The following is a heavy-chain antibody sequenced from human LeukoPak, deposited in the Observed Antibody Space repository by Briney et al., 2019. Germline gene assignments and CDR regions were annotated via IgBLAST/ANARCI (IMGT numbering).Heavy chain of an antibody. Sequence: PGGSLRLSCAASGFTFSSHDMHWVRQATGKGLEWVSAIGTAGDTYYPGSVKGRFTISRDNSKKTLYLQMNSLRAEDTAIYYCARAGSGYYFDYWGQGTLVTVSS. V-gene: IGHV3-13*04. CDR1: GFTFSSHD. J-gene: IGHJ4*02. CDR2: IGTAGDT. CDR3: ARAGSGYYFDY. D-gene: IGHD3-10*01.